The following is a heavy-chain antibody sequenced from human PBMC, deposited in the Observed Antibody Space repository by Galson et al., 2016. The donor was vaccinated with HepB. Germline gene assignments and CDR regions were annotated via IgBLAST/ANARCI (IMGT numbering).Heavy chain of an antibody. V-gene: IGHV3-74*01. CDR1: GFTFSTYW. CDR3: IRRMYSGSYLKY. D-gene: IGHD1-26*01. J-gene: IGHJ4*02. Sequence: SLRLSCAASGFTFSTYWMHWVRQAPGKGLMWVSRINSDGSSTTYADSVKGRFTISRDNAKNSLYLQMNSLKTEDTAVYYCIRRMYSGSYLKYWGQGTLVTVSS. CDR2: INSDGSST.